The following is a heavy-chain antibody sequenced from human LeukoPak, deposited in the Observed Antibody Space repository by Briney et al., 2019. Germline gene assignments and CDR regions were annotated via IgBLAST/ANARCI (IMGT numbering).Heavy chain of an antibody. V-gene: IGHV4-34*01. D-gene: IGHD3-3*01. Sequence: PSETLSLTRAVYGGSFSGYYWSWIRLPPGKGLEWIGEINHSGSTNYNPSLKSRVTISVDTSKNQFSLKLSFVTAADTAVYYCARGLRFLVVWGQGTTVTVSS. CDR3: ARGLRFLVV. CDR1: GGSFSGYY. J-gene: IGHJ6*02. CDR2: INHSGST.